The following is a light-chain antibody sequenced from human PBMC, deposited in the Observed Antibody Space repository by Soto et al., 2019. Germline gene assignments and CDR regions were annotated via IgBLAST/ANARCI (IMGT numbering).Light chain of an antibody. CDR2: EVS. V-gene: IGLV2-8*01. CDR3: SSYAGSKNLV. CDR1: SSDVGGYNS. J-gene: IGLJ2*01. Sequence: QSALTQPPSASGSPGPSVTISCTGTSSDVGGYNSVSWYQQHPGKAPKLVIYEVSKRPSGVPDRFSASKSDNTASLTVSGLQAEDEADYYCSSYAGSKNLVFGGGTKLTVL.